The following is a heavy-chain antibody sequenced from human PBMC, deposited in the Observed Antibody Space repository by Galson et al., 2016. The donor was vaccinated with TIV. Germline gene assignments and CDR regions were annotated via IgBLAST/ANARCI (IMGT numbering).Heavy chain of an antibody. V-gene: IGHV4-39*01. CDR3: ARHANYFDSSGFPPYWHFDL. CDR1: GASISSSTYY. Sequence: SETLSLTCTVSGASISSSTYYWGWIRQPPGRGLEWIGTIYYSGGTYYNPSLKSRVTISVDTSKNQFSLRLRSVTAADTAVYYCARHANYFDSSGFPPYWHFDLWGRGTLVTVSS. D-gene: IGHD3-22*01. CDR2: IYYSGGT. J-gene: IGHJ2*01.